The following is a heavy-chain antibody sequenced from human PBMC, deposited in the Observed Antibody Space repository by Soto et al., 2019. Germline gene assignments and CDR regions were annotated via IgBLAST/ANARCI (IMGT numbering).Heavy chain of an antibody. J-gene: IGHJ4*02. D-gene: IGHD3-16*01. Sequence: EVHLVESGGGLVQPGGPLRLSCAASGFTFSSYWMHWVRQAPGKGLVWVSRINSDGSSIRYADSVKGRFTISRDNAKNTLYLQMNNLRADDTAVYYCATSISVGGGGWGQGTLVTVSS. CDR2: INSDGSSI. CDR1: GFTFSSYW. CDR3: ATSISVGGGG. V-gene: IGHV3-74*01.